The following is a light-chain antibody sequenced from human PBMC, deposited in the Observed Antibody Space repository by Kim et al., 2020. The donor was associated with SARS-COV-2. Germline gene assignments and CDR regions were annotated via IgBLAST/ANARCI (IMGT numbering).Light chain of an antibody. Sequence: EIVMTQSPATLSVSPGERATLSCRASQSVSSNLAWYQQKPGQAPRLLIYGASTRATGIPARFSGSGSGTEFTLTISSLQSEDFAVYYCQQYNNWPPLTFGGGTKLEFK. V-gene: IGKV3-15*01. CDR1: QSVSSN. CDR2: GAS. J-gene: IGKJ4*01. CDR3: QQYNNWPPLT.